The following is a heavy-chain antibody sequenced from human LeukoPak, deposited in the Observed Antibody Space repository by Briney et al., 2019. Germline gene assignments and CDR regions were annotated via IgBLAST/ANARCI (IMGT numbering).Heavy chain of an antibody. CDR2: IYSGGST. J-gene: IGHJ6*02. CDR3: ARVSGYCSSTSCYMDYGMDV. Sequence: GGSLRLSCAASGFTVSSNYMSWVRQAPGKGLEWVSVIYSGGSTYYADSVKGRFTISRDNSKNTLCLQMNSLRAEDTAVYYCARVSGYCSSTSCYMDYGMDVWGQGTTVTVSS. V-gene: IGHV3-66*01. CDR1: GFTVSSNY. D-gene: IGHD2-2*02.